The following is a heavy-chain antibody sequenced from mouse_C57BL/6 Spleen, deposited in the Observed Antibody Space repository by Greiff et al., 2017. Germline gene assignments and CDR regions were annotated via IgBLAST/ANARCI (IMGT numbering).Heavy chain of an antibody. J-gene: IGHJ1*03. V-gene: IGHV5-12*01. CDR3: ARQGYDGYNWYFDV. CDR1: GFTFSDYY. Sequence: EVKLMESGGGLVQPGGSLKLSCAASGFTFSDYYMYWVRQTPEKRLEWVAYISNGGGSTYYPDTVKGRFTISRDNAKNTLYLQMSRLKSEDTAMYYCARQGYDGYNWYFDVWGTGTTVTVSS. CDR2: ISNGGGST. D-gene: IGHD2-3*01.